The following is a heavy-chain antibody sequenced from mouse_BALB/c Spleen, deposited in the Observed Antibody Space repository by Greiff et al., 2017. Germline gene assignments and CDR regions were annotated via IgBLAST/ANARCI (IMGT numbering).Heavy chain of an antibody. D-gene: IGHD2-1*01. CDR3: TRGVYGNYGYFDV. J-gene: IGHJ1*01. Sequence: LKQPGSELVRPGASVKLSCKASGYTFTSYWMHWVKQRPGQGLEWIGNIYPGSGSTNYDEKFKSKATLTVDTSSSTAYMQLSSLTSEDSAVYYCTRGVYGNYGYFDVWGAGTTVTVSS. V-gene: IGHV1S22*01. CDR1: GYTFTSYW. CDR2: IYPGSGST.